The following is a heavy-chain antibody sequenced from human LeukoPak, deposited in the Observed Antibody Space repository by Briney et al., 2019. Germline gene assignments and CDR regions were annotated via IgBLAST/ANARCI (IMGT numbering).Heavy chain of an antibody. V-gene: IGHV3-30*03. J-gene: IGHJ1*01. Sequence: GGSLRLSCAASGFTFSSYGMHWVRQAPGKGLEWVAVISYDGSNKYYADSVKGRFTISRDNSKNTLYLQMNSLRAEDTAVYYCARSSSGWYGYFQHWGQGTLVTVSS. D-gene: IGHD6-19*01. CDR1: GFTFSSYG. CDR3: ARSSSGWYGYFQH. CDR2: ISYDGSNK.